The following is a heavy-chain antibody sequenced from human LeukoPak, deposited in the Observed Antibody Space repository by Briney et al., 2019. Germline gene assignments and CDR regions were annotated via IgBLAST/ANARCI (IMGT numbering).Heavy chain of an antibody. Sequence: SETLSLTCTVSGGSISNYYWSWIRQPPGKGLEWIGYIYYSGSTNYNPSLKSRLTISVDTSKNQFSLKLSSVTAAGTAVYYCARYDWGKYFDYWGQGTLVTVSS. CDR3: ARYDWGKYFDY. D-gene: IGHD3-16*01. J-gene: IGHJ4*02. CDR2: IYYSGST. V-gene: IGHV4-59*01. CDR1: GGSISNYY.